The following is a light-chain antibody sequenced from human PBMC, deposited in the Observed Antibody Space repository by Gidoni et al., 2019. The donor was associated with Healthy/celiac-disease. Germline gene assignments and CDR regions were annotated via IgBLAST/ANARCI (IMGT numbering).Light chain of an antibody. CDR2: WAS. Sequence: DIVMTQSPDSLAVSLGERATINCKSSQSVLYSSNNQNYLAWYQQKPGQPPKLLMYWASTRESGVPDRFSGSGSGTDFTLTISSLQAEDVAGYYCQQYYSTPLTFXXXTKVEIK. CDR3: QQYYSTPLT. V-gene: IGKV4-1*01. CDR1: QSVLYSSNNQNY. J-gene: IGKJ1*01.